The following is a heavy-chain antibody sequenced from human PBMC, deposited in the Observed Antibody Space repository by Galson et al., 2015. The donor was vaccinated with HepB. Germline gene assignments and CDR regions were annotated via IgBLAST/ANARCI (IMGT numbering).Heavy chain of an antibody. CDR1: GFTFSSYA. J-gene: IGHJ4*02. Sequence: SLRLSCAASGFTFSSYAMHWVRQAPGKGLEWVAVISYDGSNKYYADSVKGRFTISRDNSKNTLYLQMNSLRAEGTAVYYCASAFSIWFGELLNDYWGQGTLVTVSS. CDR3: ASAFSIWFGELLNDY. V-gene: IGHV3-30*04. D-gene: IGHD3-10*01. CDR2: ISYDGSNK.